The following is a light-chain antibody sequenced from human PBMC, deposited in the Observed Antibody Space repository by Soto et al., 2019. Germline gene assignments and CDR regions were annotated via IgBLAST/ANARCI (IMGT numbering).Light chain of an antibody. V-gene: IGLV2-11*01. Sequence: QSVLTQPRSVSGPPGQSVTISCTGTSSDVGGYNYVSWYQQHPGKAPKLMIYDVSKRPSGVPDRFSGSKSGNTASLTISGLQAEDEADYYCCSYAGSSFVFGTGTKVTVL. J-gene: IGLJ1*01. CDR3: CSYAGSSFV. CDR1: SSDVGGYNY. CDR2: DVS.